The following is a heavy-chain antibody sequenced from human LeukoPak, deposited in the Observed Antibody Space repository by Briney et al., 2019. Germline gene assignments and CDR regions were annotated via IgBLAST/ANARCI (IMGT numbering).Heavy chain of an antibody. J-gene: IGHJ6*03. CDR3: ARGVDYDFWSGSLGYYYYYMDV. D-gene: IGHD3-3*01. CDR1: GHTFTSYD. Sequence: ASVKVSCKASGHTFTSYDINWVRQATGQGLEWMGWMNPNSGNTGYAQKFQGRVTMTRNTSISTAYMELSSLRSEDTAVYYCARGVDYDFWSGSLGYYYYYMDVWGKGTTVTVSS. V-gene: IGHV1-8*01. CDR2: MNPNSGNT.